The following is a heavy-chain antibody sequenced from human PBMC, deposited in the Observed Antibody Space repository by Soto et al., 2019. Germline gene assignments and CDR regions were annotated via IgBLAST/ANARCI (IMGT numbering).Heavy chain of an antibody. D-gene: IGHD3-22*01. CDR1: GFTFSSYW. V-gene: IGHV3-30*18. Sequence: GGSLRLSCAASGFTFSSYWMSWVRQAPGKGLEWVAAISYDGSNKYYADSVKGRFTISRDNSKNTLYLQMNSLRAEDTAVYYCAKNPGYYYDSTGYHFDYWGQGTLVTVSS. CDR2: ISYDGSNK. J-gene: IGHJ4*02. CDR3: AKNPGYYYDSTGYHFDY.